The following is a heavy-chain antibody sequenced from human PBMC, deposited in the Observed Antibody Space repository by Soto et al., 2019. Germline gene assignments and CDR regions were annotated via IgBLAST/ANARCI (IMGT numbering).Heavy chain of an antibody. D-gene: IGHD5-12*01. CDR1: GYTFTSYG. J-gene: IGHJ3*02. CDR2: ISAYNGNT. V-gene: IGHV1-18*01. CDR3: ARQRPAAEEWLRLRPLERQLVKDAFDI. Sequence: QVQLVQSGAAVKKPGASVKVSCKASGYTFTSYGISWVRQAPGQGLEWMGWISAYNGNTNYAQKLQGRVTMTTDTSASTAYMELRSLRSHDTAVYYGARQRPAAEEWLRLRPLERQLVKDAFDIWGQGTMVTVSS.